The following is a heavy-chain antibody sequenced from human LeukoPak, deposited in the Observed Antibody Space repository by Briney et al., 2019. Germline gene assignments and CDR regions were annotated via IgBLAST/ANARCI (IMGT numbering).Heavy chain of an antibody. J-gene: IGHJ5*02. CDR3: ARGFYYYGSGSYYFNWFDP. V-gene: IGHV3-74*01. Sequence: GGSLRLSCAASGFTFSSYWMHWVRQAPGKGLVWVSRINSDGSSTSYADSVKGRFTISRDNAKNTLYLQMNGLRAEDTAVYYCARGFYYYGSGSYYFNWFDPWGQGTLVTVSS. D-gene: IGHD3-10*01. CDR1: GFTFSSYW. CDR2: INSDGSST.